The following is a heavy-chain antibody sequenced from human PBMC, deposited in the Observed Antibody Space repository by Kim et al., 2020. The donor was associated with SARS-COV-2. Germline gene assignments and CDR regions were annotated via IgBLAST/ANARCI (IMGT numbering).Heavy chain of an antibody. D-gene: IGHD4-17*01. Sequence: GGSLRLSCAASGFTFSSYAMHWVRQAPGKGLEWVAVISYDGSNKYYEDSVKGRFTISRDNSKNTLYLQMNSLRAEDTAVYYCARGPELTVTTLYLYYYYGMDVWGQGTTVTVSS. CDR2: ISYDGSNK. J-gene: IGHJ6*02. CDR1: GFTFSSYA. V-gene: IGHV3-30*04. CDR3: ARGPELTVTTLYLYYYYGMDV.